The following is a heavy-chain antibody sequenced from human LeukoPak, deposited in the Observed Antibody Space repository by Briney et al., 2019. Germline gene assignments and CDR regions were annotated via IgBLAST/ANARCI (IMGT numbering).Heavy chain of an antibody. CDR1: GYSISSGYY. J-gene: IGHJ4*02. D-gene: IGHD3-3*01. CDR2: IYYSGST. V-gene: IGHV4-38-2*02. CDR3: ARRDDFWSGYSFDY. Sequence: SETLSLTCTVSGYSISSGYYWGWIRQPPGKGLEWIGSIYYSGSTYYNPSLKSRVTISVDTSKNQFSLKLSSVTAADTAVYYCARRDDFWSGYSFDYWGQGTLVTVSS.